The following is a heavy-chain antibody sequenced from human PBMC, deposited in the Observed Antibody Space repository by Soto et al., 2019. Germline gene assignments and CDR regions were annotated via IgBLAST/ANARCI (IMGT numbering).Heavy chain of an antibody. CDR2: IYYSGST. CDR1: GGSISSYY. V-gene: IGHV4-59*08. J-gene: IGHJ6*03. D-gene: IGHD3-3*01. CDR3: ARRQNYDFWSGYPYYYYMDV. Sequence: SETLSLTCTVSGGSISSYYWSWIRQPPGKGLEWIGYIYYSGSTNYNPSLKSRVTISVDTSKNQFSLKLSSVTAADTAVYYCARRQNYDFWSGYPYYYYMDVWGKGTTVTVSS.